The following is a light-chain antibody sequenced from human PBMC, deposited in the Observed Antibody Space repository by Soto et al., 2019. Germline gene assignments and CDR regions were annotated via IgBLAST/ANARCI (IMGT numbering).Light chain of an antibody. Sequence: QSALTQPRSVSGSPGPAVTISCTGTSSDVGGYNYVSWYQQHPGKAPKLMIYDVSTRPSGVPDRFSGSKSGNTASLTISGLQAEDEADYCCGAYAGSSSYVFGTGTKLTVL. J-gene: IGLJ1*01. CDR3: GAYAGSSSYV. CDR2: DVS. V-gene: IGLV2-11*01. CDR1: SSDVGGYNY.